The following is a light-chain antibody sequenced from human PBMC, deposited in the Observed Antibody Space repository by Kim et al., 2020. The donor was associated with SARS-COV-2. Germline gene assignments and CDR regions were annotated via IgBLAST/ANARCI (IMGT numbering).Light chain of an antibody. V-gene: IGKV3-20*01. J-gene: IGKJ1*01. CDR1: ESVRSNY. Sequence: SPGESATLSCRASESVRSNYLAWFQQKPGQAPRLLIYGPSSRATGIPDRFSGGGSGTDFTLIISRLEPEDFAVYYCQQYGSSPWTFGQGTKVDIK. CDR3: QQYGSSPWT. CDR2: GPS.